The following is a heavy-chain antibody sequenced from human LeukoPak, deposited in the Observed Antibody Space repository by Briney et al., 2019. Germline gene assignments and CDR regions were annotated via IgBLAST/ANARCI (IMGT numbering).Heavy chain of an antibody. J-gene: IGHJ4*02. CDR3: ASMRRDDYGGNGYFDY. V-gene: IGHV1-69*13. CDR1: GGTFSSYA. CDR2: IIPIFGTA. D-gene: IGHD4-23*01. Sequence: SVKVSCKASGGTFSSYAISWVRQAPGQGLEWMGGIIPIFGTANYAQKFQGRVTITADESTSTAYMELSSLRSEDTAVYYCASMRRDDYGGNGYFDYWGQGTLVTVSS.